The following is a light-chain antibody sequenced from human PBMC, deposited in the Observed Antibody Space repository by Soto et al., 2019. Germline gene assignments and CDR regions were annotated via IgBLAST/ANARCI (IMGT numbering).Light chain of an antibody. Sequence: QSALTQPASVSGSPGQSITISCTGTSSDVGGYNYVSWYQQHPGKAPKLMIYEVSNRPSGVSNRFSGSTSCNTASLTISGLQAEDEADYYCSSYTSSSIDYVFGPGTKLTVL. J-gene: IGLJ1*01. CDR3: SSYTSSSIDYV. CDR2: EVS. CDR1: SSDVGGYNY. V-gene: IGLV2-14*01.